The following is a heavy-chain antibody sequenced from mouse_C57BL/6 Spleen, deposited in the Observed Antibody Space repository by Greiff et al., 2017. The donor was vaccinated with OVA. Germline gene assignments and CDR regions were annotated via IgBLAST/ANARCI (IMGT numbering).Heavy chain of an antibody. D-gene: IGHD2-2*01. CDR3: ARQGLRRKAWFAY. CDR2: ISSGSSTI. Sequence: EVQVVESGGGLVKPGGSLKLSCAASGFTFSDYGMHWVRQAPEKGLEWVAYISSGSSTIYYADTVKGRFTISRDNAKNTLFLQMTSLRSEDTAMYYCARQGLRRKAWFAYWGQGTLVTVSA. V-gene: IGHV5-17*01. J-gene: IGHJ3*01. CDR1: GFTFSDYG.